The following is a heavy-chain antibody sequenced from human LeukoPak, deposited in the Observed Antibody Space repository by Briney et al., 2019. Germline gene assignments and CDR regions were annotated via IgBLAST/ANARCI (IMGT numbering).Heavy chain of an antibody. CDR3: ARVRWGGLYYFDY. J-gene: IGHJ4*02. Sequence: GGSLRLSCSASGFTFSSYWMSWVRQAPGKGLEWVANIKQDGSEKYYVDSEKGRFTISRDNAKNSLYLQMNSLSAEDTAVYYCARVRWGGLYYFDYWGQGTLVTVSS. D-gene: IGHD3-16*01. CDR1: GFTFSSYW. V-gene: IGHV3-7*01. CDR2: IKQDGSEK.